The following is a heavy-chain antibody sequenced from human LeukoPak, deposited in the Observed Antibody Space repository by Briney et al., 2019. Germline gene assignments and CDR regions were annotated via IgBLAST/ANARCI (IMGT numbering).Heavy chain of an antibody. CDR3: ARRGGGSSLSAYYYYNGMDV. Sequence: ASVTVSCKASGYTFTKYTMNWVRQAPGQGLEWMGWINTNTGNPAYAQGLTGRYVFSLDTSVTTAYLPISSLKAEDSAVYYCARRGGGSSLSAYYYYNGMDVWGQGTTVTVSS. D-gene: IGHD3-16*01. CDR1: GYTFTKYT. V-gene: IGHV7-4-1*02. CDR2: INTNTGNP. J-gene: IGHJ6*02.